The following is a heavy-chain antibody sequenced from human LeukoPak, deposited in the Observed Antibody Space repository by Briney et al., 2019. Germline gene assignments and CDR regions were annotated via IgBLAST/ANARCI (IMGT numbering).Heavy chain of an antibody. J-gene: IGHJ3*02. Sequence: GGSLRLSCAASGFTFSSYWMHWVRQAPGKGLVWVSRINSAGSSKTYAAYVRGRFTISRDNAKNTLYLQMNSLRADDTAVYYCAREAAVAGTAFDIWGQGTMVTVSS. V-gene: IGHV3-74*01. CDR2: INSAGSSK. CDR1: GFTFSSYW. CDR3: AREAAVAGTAFDI. D-gene: IGHD6-19*01.